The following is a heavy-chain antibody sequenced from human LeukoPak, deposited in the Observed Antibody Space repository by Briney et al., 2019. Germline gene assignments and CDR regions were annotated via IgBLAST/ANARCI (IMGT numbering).Heavy chain of an antibody. J-gene: IGHJ4*02. CDR1: GGTFSSYA. D-gene: IGHD6-19*01. CDR3: ARDPSSGYFDY. Sequence: SVKVSCKASGGTFSSYAISWVRQAPGQGLEWIGRIIPILGIANYAQKFQGRVTITADKSTSTAYMELSSLRSEDTAVYYCARDPSSGYFDYWGQGTLVTVSS. V-gene: IGHV1-69*04. CDR2: IIPILGIA.